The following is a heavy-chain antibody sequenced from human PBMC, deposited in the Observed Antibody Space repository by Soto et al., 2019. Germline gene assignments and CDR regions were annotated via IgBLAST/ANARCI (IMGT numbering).Heavy chain of an antibody. CDR2: ISSNGGST. CDR1: GFTFSSYA. J-gene: IGHJ6*03. D-gene: IGHD3-10*01. Sequence: GGSLRLSCAASGFTFSSYAMHWVRQAPGKGLEYVSAISSNGGSTYYANSVKGRFTISRDNSKNTLYLQMGSLRAEDMAVYYCARAGLWFGEFHDYYYYMDVWGKGTTVTVSS. CDR3: ARAGLWFGEFHDYYYYMDV. V-gene: IGHV3-64*01.